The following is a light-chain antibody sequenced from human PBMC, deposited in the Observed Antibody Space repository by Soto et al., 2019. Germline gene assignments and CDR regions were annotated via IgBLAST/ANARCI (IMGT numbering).Light chain of an antibody. Sequence: SVLTQPASVSGSPGQSITISCTGTSSDVGGYNYVSWYQQHPGKAPKLMIYEVSNRPSGVSNRFSGSKSGNTASLTISGLQAEDEVDYYCSSYTSSSTRVFGTGTKVTVL. J-gene: IGLJ1*01. CDR2: EVS. V-gene: IGLV2-14*01. CDR3: SSYTSSSTRV. CDR1: SSDVGGYNY.